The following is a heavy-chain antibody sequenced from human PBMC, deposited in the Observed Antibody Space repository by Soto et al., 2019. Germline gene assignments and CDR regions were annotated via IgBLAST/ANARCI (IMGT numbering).Heavy chain of an antibody. CDR1: GFTFSSYA. D-gene: IGHD6-19*01. J-gene: IGHJ4*02. Sequence: QVQLVESGGGVVQPGRSLRLSCAASGFTFSSYAMHWVRQAPGKGLEWVAVISYDGSNKYYADSVKGRFTISRDNSKNTRYLQMNSLRAEDTDVYYCARDRSIAVAVFDYWGQGTLVTVS. CDR3: ARDRSIAVAVFDY. V-gene: IGHV3-30-3*01. CDR2: ISYDGSNK.